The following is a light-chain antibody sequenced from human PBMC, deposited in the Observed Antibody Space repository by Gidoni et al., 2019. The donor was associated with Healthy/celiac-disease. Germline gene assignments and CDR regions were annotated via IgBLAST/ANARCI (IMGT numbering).Light chain of an antibody. CDR3: QKNGSSPT. CDR2: GAS. CDR1: QSVRSSY. Sequence: ELVLTQSPGTLSLSSGESATLSCMASQSVRSSYLACYQQKPGQAPRLLIYGASSRATGIPDWFSGRGSGKDFTLTISRLEPEVFAVYYCQKNGSSPTFGQGTKVEIK. J-gene: IGKJ1*01. V-gene: IGKV3-20*01.